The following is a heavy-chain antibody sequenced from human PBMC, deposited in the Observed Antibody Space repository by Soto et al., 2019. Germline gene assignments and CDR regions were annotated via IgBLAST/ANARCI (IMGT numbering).Heavy chain of an antibody. CDR1: GYTLTELS. D-gene: IGHD6-19*01. CDR2: FDPEDGET. Sequence: GASVKVSCKVSGYTLTELSMHWVRQAPGKGLEWMGGFDPEDGETIYAQKFQGRVTMTEDTSTDTAYMELSSLRSEDTAVYYCATTVAVAGARVSGMDVWGQGTTVTVSS. J-gene: IGHJ6*02. CDR3: ATTVAVAGARVSGMDV. V-gene: IGHV1-24*01.